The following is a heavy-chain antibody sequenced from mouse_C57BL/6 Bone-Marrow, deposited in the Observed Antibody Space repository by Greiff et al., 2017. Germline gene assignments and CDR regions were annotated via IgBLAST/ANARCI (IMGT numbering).Heavy chain of an antibody. D-gene: IGHD1-1*01. Sequence: VQLQQSGPGLVKPSQSLSLTCSVTGYSITSGYYWNWIRQFPGNKLEWMGYISYDGSNNYNPSLKNRISITRDTSKNQFFLKLNSVTTEDTATYYCAREGSYYYEAMDYWGQGTSVTVSS. CDR1: GYSITSGYY. V-gene: IGHV3-6*01. CDR3: AREGSYYYEAMDY. J-gene: IGHJ4*01. CDR2: ISYDGSN.